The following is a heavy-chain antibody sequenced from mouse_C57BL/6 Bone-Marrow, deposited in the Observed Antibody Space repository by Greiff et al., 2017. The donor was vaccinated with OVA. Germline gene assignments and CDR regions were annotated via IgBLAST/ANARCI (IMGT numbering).Heavy chain of an antibody. CDR3: TTFSNFYAMDY. CDR1: GFNIKDDY. V-gene: IGHV14-4*01. Sequence: VQLQQPGAELVRPGASVKLSCTASGFNIKDDYMHWVKQRPEQGLEWIGWIDPENGDTEYASKFQGKATITADTSSNTAYLQLSSLTSEDTAVYYCTTFSNFYAMDYWGQGTSVTVSS. J-gene: IGHJ4*01. CDR2: IDPENGDT. D-gene: IGHD2-5*01.